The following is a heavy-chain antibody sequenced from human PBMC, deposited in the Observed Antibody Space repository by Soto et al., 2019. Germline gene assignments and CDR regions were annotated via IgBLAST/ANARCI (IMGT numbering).Heavy chain of an antibody. Sequence: SGGSLRLSCAASGFSFSTYTMSWVRRAPGKGLEWVSAISGSGGSPSYADSVQGRFTISRDNSKNTLYLQMNSLRAEDTAVYYCAKVGEVVPAANDYGDFNHYYYYMDVWGKGTTVTVSS. V-gene: IGHV3-23*01. J-gene: IGHJ6*03. D-gene: IGHD2-2*01. CDR3: AKVGEVVPAANDYGDFNHYYYYMDV. CDR1: GFSFSTYT. CDR2: ISGSGGSP.